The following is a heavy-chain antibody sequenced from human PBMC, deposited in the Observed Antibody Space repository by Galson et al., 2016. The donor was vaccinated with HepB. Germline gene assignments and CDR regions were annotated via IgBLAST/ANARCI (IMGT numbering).Heavy chain of an antibody. CDR3: ARESSIAAPGVLDY. D-gene: IGHD6-13*01. CDR1: AFTFSSYG. Sequence: SLRLSCAASAFTFSSYGMHWVRQAPGKGLVWVAVIWYDGSNKYYADSVKGRFTISRDNSKNTLYLQMNSLRAEDTAVYYCARESSIAAPGVLDYWGQGTLVTVSS. J-gene: IGHJ4*02. CDR2: IWYDGSNK. V-gene: IGHV3-33*01.